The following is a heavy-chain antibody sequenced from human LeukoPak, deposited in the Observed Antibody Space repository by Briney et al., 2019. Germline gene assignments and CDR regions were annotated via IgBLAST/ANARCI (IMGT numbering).Heavy chain of an antibody. D-gene: IGHD6-13*01. V-gene: IGHV3-30*02. CDR3: AKVPGGQQLALWYFDL. Sequence: PGGSLRLSCAAFGFTFSSYGMHWVRQAPGKGLEWVAVIRYDGSNKYYADSVKGRFTISRDNSKNTLYLQMNSLRAEDTAIYYCAKVPGGQQLALWYFDLWGRGTLVTVSS. CDR2: IRYDGSNK. CDR1: GFTFSSYG. J-gene: IGHJ2*01.